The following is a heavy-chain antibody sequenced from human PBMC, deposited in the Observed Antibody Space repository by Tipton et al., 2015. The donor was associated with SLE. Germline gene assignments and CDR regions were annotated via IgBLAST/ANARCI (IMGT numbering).Heavy chain of an antibody. V-gene: IGHV3-49*04. D-gene: IGHD2-21*01. Sequence: SLRLSCTASGFTFGGYAMSWVRQAPGKGLEWVGFIRSKAYGGTTEYAASVKGRFTISRDDSKSIAYLQMNSLKTEDTAVYYCTRAHMNGMDVWGQGTTVTVSS. CDR1: GFTFGGYA. J-gene: IGHJ6*02. CDR2: IRSKAYGGTT. CDR3: TRAHMNGMDV.